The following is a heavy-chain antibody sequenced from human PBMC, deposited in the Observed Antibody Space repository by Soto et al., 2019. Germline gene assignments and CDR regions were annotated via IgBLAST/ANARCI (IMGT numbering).Heavy chain of an antibody. D-gene: IGHD3-9*01. Sequence: QLQLQESGPGLAKPSETLSLTCTVSGGSISSSSYYWGWIRQPPGKGLEWIGSIYYSGSTYYNPSLKSRVTISVDKSKNQFSLKRSSVTAADTAVYYCARLEGLATISYYFDYWGQGTLVTVSS. J-gene: IGHJ4*02. CDR2: IYYSGST. CDR3: ARLEGLATISYYFDY. CDR1: GGSISSSSYY. V-gene: IGHV4-39*01.